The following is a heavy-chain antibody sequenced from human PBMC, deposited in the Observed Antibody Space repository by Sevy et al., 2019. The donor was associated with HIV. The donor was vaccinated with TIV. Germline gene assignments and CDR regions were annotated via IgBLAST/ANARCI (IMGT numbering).Heavy chain of an antibody. D-gene: IGHD2-8*01. CDR2: ISSSSSSI. CDR1: GFTFSSYS. V-gene: IGHV3-48*01. J-gene: IGHJ4*02. Sequence: GGSLRLSCVASGFTFSSYSMNWVRQAPGKGLEWVSYISSSSSSIYYADSVKGRFTISRDNSKNTLYLQMNSLRGNDTAVYYCARVAVSYCTNDCYHRFDYWGPGALVTVSS. CDR3: ARVAVSYCTNDCYHRFDY.